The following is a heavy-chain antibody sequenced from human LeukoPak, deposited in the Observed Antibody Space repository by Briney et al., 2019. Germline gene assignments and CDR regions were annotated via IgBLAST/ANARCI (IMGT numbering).Heavy chain of an antibody. Sequence: SETLSLTCTVSGGSISSYYWSWIRQPPGKGLEWIGYIYYSGSTNYNPFLKSRVTISVDTSKNQFPLKLSSVTAADTAVYYCARHVRENYHDSSGLLFQHWGQGTLVTVSS. J-gene: IGHJ1*01. V-gene: IGHV4-59*08. D-gene: IGHD3-22*01. CDR3: ARHVRENYHDSSGLLFQH. CDR1: GGSISSYY. CDR2: IYYSGST.